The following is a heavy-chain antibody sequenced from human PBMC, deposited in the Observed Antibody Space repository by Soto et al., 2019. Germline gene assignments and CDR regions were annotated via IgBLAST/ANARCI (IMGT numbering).Heavy chain of an antibody. CDR2: INEDSSYI. V-gene: IGHV3-21*01. J-gene: IGHJ6*03. CDR3: VRDFGWYFRSGYMDV. Sequence: PGGSLRLSCPASRFSFISYSMNWVRQAPGKGLEWVSSINEDSSYIYYAHSLRGRFTISRDNAKDSLYLQMNSLRAEDTAVYYCVRDFGWYFRSGYMDVWGDGATVTVSS. CDR1: RFSFISYS. D-gene: IGHD3-3*01.